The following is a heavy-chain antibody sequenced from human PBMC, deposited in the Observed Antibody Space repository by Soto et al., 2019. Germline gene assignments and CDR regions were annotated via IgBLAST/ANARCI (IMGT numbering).Heavy chain of an antibody. D-gene: IGHD2-21*01. V-gene: IGHV3-74*01. Sequence: EVQLVESGGGLVQPGGSLRLSCAASGFTFSRYWMYWVRQAPGKGLVWVSRIKSDGSSTNYADSVKGRFTISRDNAKKTPERQTNRQRTEETAIEYCATHTGTSCKHNNGSDSTGQGTLVTVSS. CDR3: ATHTGTSCKHNNGSDS. CDR1: GFTFSRYW. CDR2: IKSDGSST. J-gene: IGHJ5*01.